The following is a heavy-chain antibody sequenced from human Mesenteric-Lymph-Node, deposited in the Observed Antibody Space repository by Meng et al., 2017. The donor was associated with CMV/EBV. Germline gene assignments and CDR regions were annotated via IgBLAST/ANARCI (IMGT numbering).Heavy chain of an antibody. CDR3: VKDAGYLKHDY. V-gene: IGHV3-7*01. D-gene: IGHD1-1*01. CDR1: GFTFSDYW. Sequence: GESLKISCAASGFTFSDYWMTWVRQAPGKGLEWAGFLNGDGSATYYADYVKGRFIISRDNAQNSLYLQMNGLRADDTAVYYCVKDAGYLKHDYWGQGTLVTVSS. CDR2: LNGDGSAT. J-gene: IGHJ4*02.